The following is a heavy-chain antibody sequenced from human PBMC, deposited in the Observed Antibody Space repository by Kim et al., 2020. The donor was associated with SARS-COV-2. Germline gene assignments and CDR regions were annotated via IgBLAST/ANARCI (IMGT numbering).Heavy chain of an antibody. J-gene: IGHJ6*02. D-gene: IGHD2-21*01. CDR2: INAGNGNT. CDR3: AREGILLDGMDV. CDR1: GYTFTSYA. V-gene: IGHV1-3*01. Sequence: ASVKVSCKASGYTFTSYAMHWVRQAPGQRLEWMGWINAGNGNTKYSQKFQGRVTITRDTSASTAYMELSSLRSEDTAVYYCAREGILLDGMDVWGQGTTVTVSS.